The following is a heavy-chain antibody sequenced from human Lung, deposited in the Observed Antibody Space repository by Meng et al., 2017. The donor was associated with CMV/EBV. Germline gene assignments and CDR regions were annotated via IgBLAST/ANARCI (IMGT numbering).Heavy chain of an antibody. J-gene: IGHJ4*02. D-gene: IGHD3-16*02. CDR2: NYYSGST. CDR3: ARHQNGGTYPLDY. V-gene: IGHV4-59*08. CDR1: GGSISTYY. Sequence: QVHLQESGPGLVTPSETLSLTCAVSGGSISTYYWGWIRQPPGKGLEWIGNNYYSGSTNYNPSLASRVTISVDSSKNQFSLKLSSVTAADTAVYYCARHQNGGTYPLDYWGQGTLVTVSS.